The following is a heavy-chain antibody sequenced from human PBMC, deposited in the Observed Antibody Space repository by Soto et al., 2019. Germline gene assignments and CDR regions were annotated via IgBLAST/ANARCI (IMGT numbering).Heavy chain of an antibody. Sequence: SETLSLTCAVYGGFLSESYWTWIRQPPGKGLEWIGEINHVGGTNYNPSLKSRVAMSVDTSQNQFSLRLISVTAADTAMYFCVRISYQLPSSVLWLDPWGQGTPVTVSS. V-gene: IGHV4-34*01. CDR3: VRISYQLPSSVLWLDP. D-gene: IGHD3-16*02. J-gene: IGHJ5*02. CDR1: GGFLSESY. CDR2: INHVGGT.